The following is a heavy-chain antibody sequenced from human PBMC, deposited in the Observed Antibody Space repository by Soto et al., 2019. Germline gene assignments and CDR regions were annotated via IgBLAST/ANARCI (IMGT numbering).Heavy chain of an antibody. D-gene: IGHD3-16*01. CDR1: GFSLSTTGVG. V-gene: IGHV2-5*01. J-gene: IGHJ4*02. CDR3: AHRGGATVGLYYFDY. Sequence: SGPTLVNPTQTLTLACTFSGFSLSTTGVGVSWIRQPPGKALEWLALIYWHDDERYSPSLKSRLTITKDTSKNQVVLTMTNMDPVDTATYYCAHRGGATVGLYYFDYWGQGALVTVSS. CDR2: IYWHDDE.